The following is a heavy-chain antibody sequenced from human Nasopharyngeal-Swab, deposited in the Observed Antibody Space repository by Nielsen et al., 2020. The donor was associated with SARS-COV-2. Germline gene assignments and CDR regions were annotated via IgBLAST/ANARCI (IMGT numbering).Heavy chain of an antibody. CDR3: ATSDSSSWYYYYYMDV. J-gene: IGHJ6*03. V-gene: IGHV3-7*01. CDR2: IKQDGSEK. Sequence: GESLKTSCAASGFTFSSYWLSWVRQAPGKGLEWVANIKQDGSEKYYVDSVKGRFTISRDNAKNSLYLQMNSLRAEDTAVYYCATSDSSSWYYYYYMDVWGKGTTVTVSS. D-gene: IGHD6-13*01. CDR1: GFTFSSYW.